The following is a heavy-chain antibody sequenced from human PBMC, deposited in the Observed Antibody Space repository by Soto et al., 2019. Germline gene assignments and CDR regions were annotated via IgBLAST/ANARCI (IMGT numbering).Heavy chain of an antibody. Sequence: SETLSLTCTVSGGSISSGGYYWSWILQSPGKGLEWIGYIFYSGSAYYTPSLKSRLTISVDTSNNQYSLKLASVTAADTAVYYCARGLIEELIYRRNWFDPWGQGTLVTVSS. V-gene: IGHV4-31*03. D-gene: IGHD3-10*01. CDR3: ARGLIEELIYRRNWFDP. CDR1: GGSISSGGYY. J-gene: IGHJ5*02. CDR2: IFYSGSA.